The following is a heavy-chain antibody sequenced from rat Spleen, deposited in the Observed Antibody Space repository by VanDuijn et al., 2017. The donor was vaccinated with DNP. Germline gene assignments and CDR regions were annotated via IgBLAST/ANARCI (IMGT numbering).Heavy chain of an antibody. J-gene: IGHJ2*01. V-gene: IGHV3-1*01. CDR2: ISYSGRT. Sequence: EVRLQASGPGLVKPSQSLSPTCSLTGYSIPSDYWGWIRQFPGNKMEYVGHISYSGRTNYNPSLKRRISITRDTSKNQFFLQLNSVATEDTATYYCARWGDYFDYWGQGVMVTVSS. CDR3: ARWGDYFDY. CDR1: GYSIPSDY.